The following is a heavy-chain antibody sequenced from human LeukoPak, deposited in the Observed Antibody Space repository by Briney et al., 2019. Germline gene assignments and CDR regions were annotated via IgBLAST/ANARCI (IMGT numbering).Heavy chain of an antibody. V-gene: IGHV4-31*03. J-gene: IGHJ6*02. CDR3: ARDSRQYYYDSSGYSPVGMDV. Sequence: SETLSLTCTVSGGSISSGGYYWSWIRQHPGKGLEWIGYIYYSGSTYYNPSLKSRVTISVDTSKNQFSLKLSSVTAADTAVYYCARDSRQYYYDSSGYSPVGMDVWGQGTTVTVSS. CDR2: IYYSGST. D-gene: IGHD3-22*01. CDR1: GGSISSGGYY.